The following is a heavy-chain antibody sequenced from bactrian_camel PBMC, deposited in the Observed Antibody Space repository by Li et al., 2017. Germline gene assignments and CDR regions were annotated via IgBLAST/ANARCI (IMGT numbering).Heavy chain of an antibody. D-gene: IGHD1*01. CDR3: AAVGSCGTWRLSFLRLRKESYNY. Sequence: VQLVESGGGSVQAGGSLRLSCVASGYTYSSVCMGWFRQAPGKERKGVAVIYTGGDSTYYADSVKGRFTIPQDNAKNTVYLQMDSLRPEDTAVYYCAAVGSCGTWRLSFLRLRKESYNYWGQGTQVTVS. V-gene: IGHV3S40*01. CDR1: GYTYSSVC. J-gene: IGHJ4*01. CDR2: IYTGGDST.